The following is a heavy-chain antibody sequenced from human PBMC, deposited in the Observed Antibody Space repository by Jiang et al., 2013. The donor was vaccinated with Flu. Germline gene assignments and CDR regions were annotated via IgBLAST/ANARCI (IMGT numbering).Heavy chain of an antibody. J-gene: IGHJ4*02. Sequence: GAEVKKPGSSVKVSCKASGGSFSSFAINWVRQAPGQGLEWMGGVNPIFGTTDYAQKFQGRVTIIADRSTSTAYMDLSSLRSEDTAVYYCARSSWGYSYGPFEYWGQGTLVTVS. V-gene: IGHV1-69*06. CDR2: VNPIFGTT. D-gene: IGHD5-18*01. CDR3: ARSSWGYSYGPFEY. CDR1: GGSFSSFA.